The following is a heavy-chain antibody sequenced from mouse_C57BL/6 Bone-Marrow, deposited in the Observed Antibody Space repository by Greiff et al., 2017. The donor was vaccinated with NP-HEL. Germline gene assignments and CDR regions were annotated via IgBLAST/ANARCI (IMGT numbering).Heavy chain of an antibody. D-gene: IGHD1-1*02. J-gene: IGHJ3*01. V-gene: IGHV2-2*01. CDR3: ARNYGPGFAY. CDR2: IWSGGST. Sequence: VKLVESGPGLVQPSQSLSITCTVSGFSLTSYGVHWVRQSPGTGLEWLGVIWSGGSTDYNAAFISRLSISKDNSKSQVFFKMNSLQADDTAIYYCARNYGPGFAYWGQGTLVTVSA. CDR1: GFSLTSYG.